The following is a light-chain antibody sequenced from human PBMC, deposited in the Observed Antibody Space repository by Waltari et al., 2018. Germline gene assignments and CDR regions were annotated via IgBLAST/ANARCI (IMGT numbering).Light chain of an antibody. Sequence: PGQSITISCTGTSRDVGGYKYVSWYQQHPGKAPKVMIYEVSNRPSGVSNRFSGSKSGNTASLTISGLQAEDEADYYCTSYTSTSTLGVFGGGTKLTVL. CDR3: TSYTSTSTLGV. CDR2: EVS. V-gene: IGLV2-14*01. J-gene: IGLJ3*02. CDR1: SRDVGGYKY.